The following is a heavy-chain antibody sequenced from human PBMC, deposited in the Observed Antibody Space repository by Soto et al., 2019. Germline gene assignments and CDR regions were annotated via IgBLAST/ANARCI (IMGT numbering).Heavy chain of an antibody. CDR3: ARSPDSSGYYPRWYYYGMDV. CDR1: GGSFSGYY. V-gene: IGHV4-34*01. CDR2: INHSGST. Sequence: SETLSLTCAVYGGSFSGYYWSWIRQPPGKGLEWIGEINHSGSTNYNPSLKSRVTISVDTSKNQFSLKLSSVTAADTAVYYCARSPDSSGYYPRWYYYGMDVWGQGTTVTVSS. J-gene: IGHJ6*02. D-gene: IGHD3-22*01.